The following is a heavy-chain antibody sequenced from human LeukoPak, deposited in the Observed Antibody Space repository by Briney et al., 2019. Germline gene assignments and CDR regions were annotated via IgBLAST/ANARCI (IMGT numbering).Heavy chain of an antibody. CDR1: GITFSSYA. CDR2: ISYDGSNK. V-gene: IGHV3-30-3*01. J-gene: IGHJ4*02. Sequence: GGSLRLSCAASGITFSSYAMHWVRQAPGKGLEWVAVISYDGSNKYYADSVKGRFTISRDNSKNTLYLQMNSLRAEDTAVYYCARDPDILTAYSPYFDYWGQGTLVTVSS. D-gene: IGHD3-9*01. CDR3: ARDPDILTAYSPYFDY.